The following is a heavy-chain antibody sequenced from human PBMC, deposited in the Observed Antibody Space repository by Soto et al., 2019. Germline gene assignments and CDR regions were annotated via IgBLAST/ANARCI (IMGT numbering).Heavy chain of an antibody. D-gene: IGHD3-22*01. V-gene: IGHV3-23*01. CDR3: AKDISFDTSAYNY. CDR2: LSGDGTTT. J-gene: IGHJ4*02. Sequence: PGGSLRLSCTASGFTFSTYGMSWVRQAPGKGLEWVSSLSGDGTTTYYIDSVKGRFTISRDNSRNTLSLQMNSLRTEDTAVYYSAKDISFDTSAYNYWGQGILVTVSS. CDR1: GFTFSTYG.